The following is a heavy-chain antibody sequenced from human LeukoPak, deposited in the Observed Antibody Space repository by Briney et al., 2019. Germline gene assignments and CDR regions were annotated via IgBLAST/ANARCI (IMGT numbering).Heavy chain of an antibody. CDR2: INPNSGGT. D-gene: IGHD6-13*01. J-gene: IGHJ3*02. V-gene: IGHV1-2*02. CDR1: GYTFTGHY. Sequence: GASVKVSCKASGYTFTGHYMHWVRQAPGQGLEWVGWINPNSGGTNYAQKLQGRVTMTGDTSFSTAYMELSSLTSDDTAVYYCARAYSSSRPEAFDIWGQGTMVTVSS. CDR3: ARAYSSSRPEAFDI.